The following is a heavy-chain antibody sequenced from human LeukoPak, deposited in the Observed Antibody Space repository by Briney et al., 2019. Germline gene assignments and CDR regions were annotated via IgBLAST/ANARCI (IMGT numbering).Heavy chain of an antibody. Sequence: SETLSLTCTVSGGSISSYYWSWIRQPPGKGLEWIGYIYYSGSTNYNPSLTRRGTISVDTSKNKFSLKLSSVTAADTAVYYCARHCSGGSCYKAFDYWGQGTLVTVSS. CDR1: GGSISSYY. J-gene: IGHJ4*02. D-gene: IGHD2-15*01. CDR3: ARHCSGGSCYKAFDY. V-gene: IGHV4-59*01. CDR2: IYYSGST.